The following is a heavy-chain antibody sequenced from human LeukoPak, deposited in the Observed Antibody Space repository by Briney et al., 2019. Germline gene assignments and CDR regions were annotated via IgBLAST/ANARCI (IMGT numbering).Heavy chain of an antibody. V-gene: IGHV4-34*01. CDR3: AVLSGSWFDP. J-gene: IGHJ5*02. CDR2: INHSGST. CDR1: GGSFSGYC. Sequence: SETLSLTCAVYGGSFSGYCWSWIRQPPGKGLEWIGEINHSGSTNYNSSLKSRVTISVDTSKNQFSLKLSSVTAADTAVYYCAVLSGSWFDPWGQGTLVTVSS. D-gene: IGHD3-10*01.